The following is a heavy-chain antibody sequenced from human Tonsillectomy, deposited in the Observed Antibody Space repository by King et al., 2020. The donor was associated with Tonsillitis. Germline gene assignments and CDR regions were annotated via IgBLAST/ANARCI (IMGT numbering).Heavy chain of an antibody. D-gene: IGHD3-10*01. CDR1: GYTFSNYG. CDR2: ISAYNSIT. V-gene: IGHV1-18*01. CDR3: ARESLWFGELSVPMDYYYYYMDV. J-gene: IGHJ6*03. Sequence: QLVQSGAEVKKPGASVKVSCKASGYTFSNYGISWVRQAPGQGLEWMGWISAYNSITNYAQNLQGRVTMTTDTSTSTAYMELRSLRSDDTAVYYCARESLWFGELSVPMDYYYYYMDVWGKGTTVTVSS.